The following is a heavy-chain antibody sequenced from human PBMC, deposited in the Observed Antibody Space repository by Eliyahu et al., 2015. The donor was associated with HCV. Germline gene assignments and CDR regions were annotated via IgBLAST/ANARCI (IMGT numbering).Heavy chain of an antibody. Sequence: QLQLQESGPGLVKPSETLSXTCXVXGGXISSXSYYWGWIXXXPGKGLEWIGSIYYSGSTYYNPSLXSRVTISVDTSKNQFSLRLSSVTAADTAVYYCARRWTLPLTGTTLAPFDYWGQGTLVTVSS. V-gene: IGHV4-39*01. CDR3: ARRWTLPLTGTTLAPFDY. CDR2: IYYSGST. CDR1: GGXISSXSYY. J-gene: IGHJ4*02. D-gene: IGHD1-20*01.